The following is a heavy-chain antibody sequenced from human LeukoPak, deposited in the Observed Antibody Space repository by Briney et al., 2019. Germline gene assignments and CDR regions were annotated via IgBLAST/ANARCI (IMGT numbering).Heavy chain of an antibody. V-gene: IGHV3-9*01. CDR2: ISWNSGSI. Sequence: QAGGSLRLSCAASGFTFDDYAMHWVRQAPGKGLEWVSGISWNSGSIGYADSVKGRFTISRDNSKNTLYLQMNSLRDEDTAVYYCAKVASGRGLNSHYYMDVWGKGTTVTISS. J-gene: IGHJ6*03. CDR3: AKVASGRGLNSHYYMDV. D-gene: IGHD3-10*01. CDR1: GFTFDDYA.